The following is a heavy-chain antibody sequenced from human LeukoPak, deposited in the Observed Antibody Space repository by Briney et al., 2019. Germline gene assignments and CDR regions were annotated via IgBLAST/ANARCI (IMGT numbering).Heavy chain of an antibody. J-gene: IGHJ4*02. V-gene: IGHV3-74*01. D-gene: IGHD6-19*01. CDR2: INSDGYSI. CDR3: ARAIAVAGTDS. CDR1: GFTFSSYW. Sequence: GGSLRLSCAASGFTFSSYWMHWVRQAPGKGPVWLARINSDGYSISYADSVKGRFTISRDNAKNTLYLQMSTLRAEDTAIYYCARAIAVAGTDSWGQGTLVTVSS.